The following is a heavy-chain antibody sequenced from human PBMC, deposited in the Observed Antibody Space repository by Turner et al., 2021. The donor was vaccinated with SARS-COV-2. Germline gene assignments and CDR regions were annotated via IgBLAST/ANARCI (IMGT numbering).Heavy chain of an antibody. CDR1: GGSISSKS. CDR2: FYKIGSI. D-gene: IGHD2-15*01. Sequence: QVQLQESGPGLVRPSETLSLTCTVSGGSISSKSWSWIRQSPGRGLEWIGYFYKIGSIDYNPSLRSRVTISVETSKNQLSLNLISVTAADTAVYYCARHQGSGSGYDHGMNVWGQGTAVIVSS. CDR3: ARHQGSGSGYDHGMNV. J-gene: IGHJ6*02. V-gene: IGHV4-59*08.